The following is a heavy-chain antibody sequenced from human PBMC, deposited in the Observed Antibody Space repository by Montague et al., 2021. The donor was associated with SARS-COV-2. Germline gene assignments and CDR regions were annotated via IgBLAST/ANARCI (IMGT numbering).Heavy chain of an antibody. D-gene: IGHD6-13*01. Sequence: SETLSLTCTVSGGSISSSSYYWGWIRQPPGKGLEWIGSIYYSGSTYYNPSLKSRVTISVDTSKNQFSLKLSSVTAADTALYYCARGVVAAPDTSDYWGQGTLVTVSS. V-gene: IGHV4-39*07. CDR2: IYYSGST. J-gene: IGHJ4*02. CDR1: GGSISSSSYY. CDR3: ARGVVAAPDTSDY.